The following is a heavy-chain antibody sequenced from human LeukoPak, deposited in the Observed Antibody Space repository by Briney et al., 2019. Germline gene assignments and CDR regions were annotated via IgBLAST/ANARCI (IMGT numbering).Heavy chain of an antibody. V-gene: IGHV1-2*02. CDR2: INPDSGET. D-gene: IGHD3-9*01. CDR1: GSTFTGAY. J-gene: IGHJ4*02. CDR3: ARVLFNSGYDY. Sequence: ASVKVSCKPSGSTFTGAYMHWVRQAPGQGLEWMGWINPDSGETKFAQKFQGRVTMTRDTSISTVYMDLGGLRSDDTAVYYCARVLFNSGYDYWGQGSLVTVSS.